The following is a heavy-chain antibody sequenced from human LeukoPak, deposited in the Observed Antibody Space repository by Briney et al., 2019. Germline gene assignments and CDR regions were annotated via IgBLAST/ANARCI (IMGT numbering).Heavy chain of an antibody. CDR2: IYHSGST. CDR1: GYSISSGYY. D-gene: IGHD5-18*01. CDR3: TRLNTYGLYFDS. Sequence: SETLSLTCTVSGYSISSGYYWGWIWQPPGKGLEWIGNIYHSGSTYCNPSPKSRVTISLDTSRNQFSLRLTSVTAADTAIHFCTRLNTYGLYFDSWGQGSLVIVSS. V-gene: IGHV4-38-2*02. J-gene: IGHJ4*02.